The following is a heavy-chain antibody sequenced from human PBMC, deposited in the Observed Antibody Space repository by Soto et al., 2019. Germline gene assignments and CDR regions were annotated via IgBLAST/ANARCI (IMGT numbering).Heavy chain of an antibody. CDR1: GFTFSSYG. CDR2: ISYYGYNK. D-gene: IGHD3-3*01. Sequence: QVQLVESGGGVVQPGRSLSLSCAASGFTFSSYGMHWVRQAPGKGLEWVAVISYYGYNKYYADSVKGRFTISRDNSKNTLNLQMTSLRLEDTAVYYCAKSGLRFLDWFDPWGQGTLVTVSS. V-gene: IGHV3-30*18. CDR3: AKSGLRFLDWFDP. J-gene: IGHJ5*02.